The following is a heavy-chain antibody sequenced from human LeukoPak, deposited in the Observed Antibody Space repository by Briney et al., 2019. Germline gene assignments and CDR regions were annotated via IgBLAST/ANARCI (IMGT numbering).Heavy chain of an antibody. CDR3: AREVYYYGSGSYAPDY. Sequence: GGPLRLSCAASGFTFSSYGMHWVRQAPGKGLEWVAVIWYDGSNKYYADSVKGRFTISRDNSKNTLYLQMNSLRAEDTAVYYCAREVYYYGSGSYAPDYWGQGTLVTVSS. CDR1: GFTFSSYG. D-gene: IGHD3-10*01. CDR2: IWYDGSNK. V-gene: IGHV3-33*01. J-gene: IGHJ4*02.